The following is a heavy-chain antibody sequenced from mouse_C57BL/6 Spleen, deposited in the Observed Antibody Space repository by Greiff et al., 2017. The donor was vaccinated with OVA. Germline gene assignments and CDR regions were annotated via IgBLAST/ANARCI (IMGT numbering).Heavy chain of an antibody. V-gene: IGHV3-6*01. Sequence: EVQLQQSGPGLVKPSQSLSLTCSVTGYSITSGYYWNWIRQFPGNKLEWMGYISYDGSNNYNPSLKNRISITRDTSKNQFFLKLNSVTTEDTATYYCATLTGTGDWYFDVWGTGTTVTVSS. J-gene: IGHJ1*03. CDR3: ATLTGTGDWYFDV. CDR2: ISYDGSN. CDR1: GYSITSGYY. D-gene: IGHD4-1*01.